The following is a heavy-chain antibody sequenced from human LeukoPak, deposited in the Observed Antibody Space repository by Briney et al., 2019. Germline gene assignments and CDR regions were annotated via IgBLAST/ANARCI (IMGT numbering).Heavy chain of an antibody. Sequence: PSETLSLTCTVSGGSISSSSYYWGWIRQPPGKGLEWIGYIYYSGSTYYNPSLKSRVTISVDTSKNQFSLKLSSVTAADTAVYYCARGSRGEYAFDIWGQGTMVTVSS. D-gene: IGHD3-10*01. CDR3: ARGSRGEYAFDI. CDR1: GGSISSSSYY. J-gene: IGHJ3*02. CDR2: IYYSGST. V-gene: IGHV4-30-4*08.